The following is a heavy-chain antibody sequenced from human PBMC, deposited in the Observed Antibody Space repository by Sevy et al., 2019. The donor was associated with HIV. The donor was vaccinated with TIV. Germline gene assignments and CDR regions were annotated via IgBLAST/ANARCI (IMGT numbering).Heavy chain of an antibody. J-gene: IGHJ4*02. CDR3: ARERKMYDSSGYYFHFDY. CDR2: ISRSSSTI. D-gene: IGHD3-22*01. CDR1: GFTLSSYS. Sequence: GGSLRLSCAASGFTLSSYSMNWVRQAPGKGLEWVSYISRSSSTIYYADSVKGRFTISRDNAKNSLYLQMTSLRDEDTAVYYCARERKMYDSSGYYFHFDYWGQGTLVPVSS. V-gene: IGHV3-48*02.